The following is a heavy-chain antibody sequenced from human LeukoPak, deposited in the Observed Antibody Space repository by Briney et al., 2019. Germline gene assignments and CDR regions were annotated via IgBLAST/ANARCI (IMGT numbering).Heavy chain of an antibody. V-gene: IGHV1-2*02. J-gene: IGHJ5*02. CDR3: ARGPLNWFDP. CDR2: INPNSGGT. Sequence: ASVKVSCKASGYTFTVYYIHWVREAPGQGLECMGWINPNSGGTNYAQKFQGRVTMTRDTSISTAYMELSRLRSDDTAVYYCARGPLNWFDPWGQGTLVTVSS. CDR1: GYTFTVYY.